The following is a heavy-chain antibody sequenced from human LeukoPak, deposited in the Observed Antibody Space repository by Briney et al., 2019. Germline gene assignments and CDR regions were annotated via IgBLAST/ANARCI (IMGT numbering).Heavy chain of an antibody. CDR3: ASFTMVRGVKGYFDY. Sequence: SVKVSCKASGGTVSSCAISWVRQAPGQGLEWMGRVIPIFGIANYAQKFQGRATITADKSTSTAYMELSSLRSEDTAVYYCASFTMVRGVKGYFDYWGQGTLVTVSS. J-gene: IGHJ4*02. CDR1: GGTVSSCA. V-gene: IGHV1-69*04. D-gene: IGHD3-10*01. CDR2: VIPIFGIA.